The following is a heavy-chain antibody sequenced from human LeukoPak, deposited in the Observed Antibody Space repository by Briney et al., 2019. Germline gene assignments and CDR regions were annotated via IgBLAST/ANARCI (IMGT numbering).Heavy chain of an antibody. CDR3: AREDIVVVRGAFDI. D-gene: IGHD2-2*01. Sequence: SETLSLTCIVSGGSISSGSYYWSWIRQPAGKGLEWIGRIYTSGSTNYNPSLKSRVTISVDTSKNQFSLKLSSVTAADTAVYYCAREDIVVVRGAFDIWGQGTMVTVSS. CDR1: GGSISSGSYY. CDR2: IYTSGST. V-gene: IGHV4-61*02. J-gene: IGHJ3*02.